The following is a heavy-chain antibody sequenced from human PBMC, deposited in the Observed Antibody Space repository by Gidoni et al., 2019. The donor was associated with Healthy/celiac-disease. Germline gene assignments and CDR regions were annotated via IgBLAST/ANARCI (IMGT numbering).Heavy chain of an antibody. V-gene: IGHV4-39*01. Sequence: QLQLQESGPGLVKPSETLSLTCTVSGGSISGSSYYWGWIRQPPGKGLEWIGSKYYSGSTYYNPSLKSRVTISVDTSKNQFSLKLSSVTAADTAVYYCARSITMIVVVPTACFDYWGQGTLVTVSS. D-gene: IGHD3-22*01. J-gene: IGHJ4*02. CDR3: ARSITMIVVVPTACFDY. CDR2: KYYSGST. CDR1: GGSISGSSYY.